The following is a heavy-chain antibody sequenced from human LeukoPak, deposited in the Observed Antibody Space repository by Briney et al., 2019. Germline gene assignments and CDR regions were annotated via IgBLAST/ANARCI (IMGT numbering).Heavy chain of an antibody. Sequence: GESLKISCNSSGYIYTSYWIGWVRQMPGKGLEWMGIIYPGDSDTRYSPSFQGQVTISADKSISTAYLQWSSLKASDTAMYYCASGTISSAHYWGQGTLDTVSS. CDR3: ASGTISSAHY. CDR2: IYPGDSDT. V-gene: IGHV5-51*01. D-gene: IGHD3-3*01. J-gene: IGHJ4*02. CDR1: GYIYTSYW.